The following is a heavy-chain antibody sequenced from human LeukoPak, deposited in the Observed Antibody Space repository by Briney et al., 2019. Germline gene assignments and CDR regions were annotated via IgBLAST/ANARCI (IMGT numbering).Heavy chain of an antibody. J-gene: IGHJ4*02. V-gene: IGHV4-30-2*01. Sequence: SETLSLTGAVSGGSISVASYSWSRIRQPPGKGLEWIGVIYNSGRTSYNPSLKSRVTISRDRSRNQFSLMLSSVTAADTAVYHCARNYYDSSAFDHWGQGTPVTVSS. CDR2: IYNSGRT. CDR1: GGSISVASYS. D-gene: IGHD3-22*01. CDR3: ARNYYDSSAFDH.